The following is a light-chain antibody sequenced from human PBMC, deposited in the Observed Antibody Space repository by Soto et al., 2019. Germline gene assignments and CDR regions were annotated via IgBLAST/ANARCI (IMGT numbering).Light chain of an antibody. V-gene: IGLV4-69*01. CDR1: SGHSSNA. Sequence: QPVLTQSPSASASLGASVKLTCILSSGHSSNAIAWHQQQPEKGPRYLMKVNSDGSHSKGGGIPDRFSGSSSGAERYLTISSLQSEDEADYYCQTWGTGIHVVFGGGTKVTVL. CDR3: QTWGTGIHVV. J-gene: IGLJ2*01. CDR2: VNSDGSH.